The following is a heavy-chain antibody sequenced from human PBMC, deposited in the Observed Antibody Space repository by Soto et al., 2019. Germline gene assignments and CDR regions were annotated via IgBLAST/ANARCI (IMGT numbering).Heavy chain of an antibody. CDR1: GFTFSSYA. Sequence: EVQLLESGGGLVQPGGSLRLSCAASGFTFSSYAMSWVRQAPGKGLEWISAVSGSGGSTYYAGSVKGRFTSSRDNSKATMDLHMSKLSAEDTAGYYCARPADYDWIDYWGQGTLVTVSS. J-gene: IGHJ4*02. D-gene: IGHD3-9*01. V-gene: IGHV3-23*01. CDR3: ARPADYDWIDY. CDR2: VSGSGGST.